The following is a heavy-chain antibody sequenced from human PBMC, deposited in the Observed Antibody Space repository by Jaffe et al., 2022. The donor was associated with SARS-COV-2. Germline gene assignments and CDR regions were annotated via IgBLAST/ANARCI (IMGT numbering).Heavy chain of an antibody. Sequence: QLQLQESGPGLVKPSETLSLTCTVSGGSISSSSYYWGWIRQPPGKGLEWIGSIYYSGSTYYNPSLKSRVTISVDTSKNQFSLKLSSVTAADTAVYYCARHGGGTAEPALDYWGQGTLVTVSS. D-gene: IGHD1-1*01. CDR1: GGSISSSSYY. V-gene: IGHV4-39*01. J-gene: IGHJ4*02. CDR2: IYYSGST. CDR3: ARHGGGTAEPALDY.